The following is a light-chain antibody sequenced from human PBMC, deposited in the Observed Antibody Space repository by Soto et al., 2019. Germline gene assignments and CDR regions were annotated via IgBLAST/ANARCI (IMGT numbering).Light chain of an antibody. CDR2: DVS. V-gene: IGLV2-14*01. J-gene: IGLJ2*01. Sequence: QSALTQPASVSGSPGQSITISCTGTSSDVGSYNYVSWYQQYPGKAPKLIIYDVSNRPSGVSYRFSGSKSGNTASLTISGLQAEDEADYYCSSYTTGSTHVVFGGGTKLTVL. CDR1: SSDVGSYNY. CDR3: SSYTTGSTHVV.